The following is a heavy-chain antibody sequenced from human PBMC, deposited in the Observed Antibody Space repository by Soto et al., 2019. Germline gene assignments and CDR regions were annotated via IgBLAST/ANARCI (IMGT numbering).Heavy chain of an antibody. J-gene: IGHJ4*02. D-gene: IGHD3-22*01. CDR3: ARDGDSSGSNGGFDY. CDR1: GYTFTSYG. V-gene: IGHV1-18*01. Sequence: GASVKVSCKASGYTFTSYGISLVRQAPRQGLEWMGWISAYNGNTNYAQKLQGRVTMTTDTSTSTAYMELRSLRSDDTAVYYCARDGDSSGSNGGFDYWGQGTLVTVSS. CDR2: ISAYNGNT.